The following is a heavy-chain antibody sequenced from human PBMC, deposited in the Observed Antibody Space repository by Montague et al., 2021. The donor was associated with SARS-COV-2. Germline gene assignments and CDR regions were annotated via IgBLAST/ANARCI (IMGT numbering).Heavy chain of an antibody. CDR1: GGSISRYY. CDR3: AREKVYCSSTSCYESWFDP. CDR2: IYYSGST. Sequence: SETLSLTCTVPGGSISRYYGSGIRQPPVKRLECIGYIYYSGSTNYNPSLKSRVTISVDTSKNQFSLKLSSVTAADTAVYYCAREKVYCSSTSCYESWFDPWGQGTLVTVSS. V-gene: IGHV4-59*01. J-gene: IGHJ5*02. D-gene: IGHD2-2*01.